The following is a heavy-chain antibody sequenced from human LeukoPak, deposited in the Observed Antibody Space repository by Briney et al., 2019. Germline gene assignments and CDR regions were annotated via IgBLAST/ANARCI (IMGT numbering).Heavy chain of an antibody. CDR3: ASPRKEKNVYKYSSSSLVYYYYGMDV. CDR1: GGTFSSYA. D-gene: IGHD6-6*01. Sequence: GASVKVSCKASGGTFSSYAISWVRQAPGQGLEWMGGIIPIFGTANYAQKFQGRVTITADESTSTAYMELSSLRSEDTAVYYCASPRKEKNVYKYSSSSLVYYYYGMDVWGQGTTVTVSS. V-gene: IGHV1-69*13. CDR2: IIPIFGTA. J-gene: IGHJ6*02.